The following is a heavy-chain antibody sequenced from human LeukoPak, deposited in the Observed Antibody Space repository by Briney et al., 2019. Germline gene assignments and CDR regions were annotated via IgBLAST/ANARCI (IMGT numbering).Heavy chain of an antibody. CDR3: ARDLHGGNSFTSDWYFDL. D-gene: IGHD4-23*01. V-gene: IGHV1-69*13. CDR1: GGTFSSYA. J-gene: IGHJ2*01. CDR2: IIPIFGTA. Sequence: ASVKVSCKASGGTFSSYAISWVRQAPGQGLEWMGGIIPIFGTANYAQKFQGRVTITADESTSTAYMELSSLRSEDTAVYYCARDLHGGNSFTSDWYFDLWGRGTLVTVSS.